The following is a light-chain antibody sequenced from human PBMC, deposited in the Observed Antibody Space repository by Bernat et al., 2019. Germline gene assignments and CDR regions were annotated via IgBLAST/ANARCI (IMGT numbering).Light chain of an antibody. V-gene: IGLV2-14*03. CDR3: SSYTSSSTLEGV. CDR1: SSDVGGYNY. CDR2: DVS. Sequence: QSALTQPASVSGSPGQSITISCTGTSSDVGGYNYVSWYQQHPGKAPKLMIYDVSNRPSGVSNRFSGSKSGNTASLTISGLQAEDEADYYCSSYTSSSTLEGVFGTGTKGPVL. J-gene: IGLJ1*01.